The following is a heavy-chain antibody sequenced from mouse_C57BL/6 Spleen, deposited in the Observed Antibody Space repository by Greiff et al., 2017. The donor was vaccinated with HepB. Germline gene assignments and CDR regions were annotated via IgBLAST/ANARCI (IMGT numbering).Heavy chain of an antibody. CDR2: IDPEDGET. D-gene: IGHD1-1*01. CDR3: ARIYYYGSSYWYFDV. Sequence: EVKLMESGAELVKPGASVKLSCTASGFNIKDYYMHWVKQRTEQGLEWIGRIDPEDGETKYAPNFQGKATITADTSSNTAYLQLSSLTSEDTAVYYCARIYYYGSSYWYFDVWGTGTTVTVSS. V-gene: IGHV14-2*01. J-gene: IGHJ1*03. CDR1: GFNIKDYY.